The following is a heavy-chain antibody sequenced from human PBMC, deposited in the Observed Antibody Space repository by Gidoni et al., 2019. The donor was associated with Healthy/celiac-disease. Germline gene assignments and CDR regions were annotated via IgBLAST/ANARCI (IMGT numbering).Heavy chain of an antibody. J-gene: IGHJ4*02. Sequence: QVQLQESGPGLVKPSETLSLICPVSGGSISNYYWSWIRQPPGKGLVWIGYIYYSGSTNYNPSLKSRVTISVDTSKNQFSLKLSSVTAADTAVYYCARGYGWIDYWGQGTLVTVSS. D-gene: IGHD5-18*01. CDR1: GGSISNYY. CDR2: IYYSGST. V-gene: IGHV4-59*01. CDR3: ARGYGWIDY.